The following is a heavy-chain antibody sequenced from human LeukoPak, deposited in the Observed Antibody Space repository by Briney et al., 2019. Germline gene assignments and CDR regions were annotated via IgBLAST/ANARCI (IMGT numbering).Heavy chain of an antibody. Sequence: GGSLRLSCAASGFTFSSYGMHWVRQAPGKGLEWVAVISYDGSNKYYADSVKGRFTISRDNSKNTLYLQMNNLRAEDTAVYYCANEPYCSSTSCYAYWGQGTLVTVSS. CDR1: GFTFSSYG. J-gene: IGHJ4*02. CDR2: ISYDGSNK. D-gene: IGHD2-2*01. V-gene: IGHV3-30*18. CDR3: ANEPYCSSTSCYAY.